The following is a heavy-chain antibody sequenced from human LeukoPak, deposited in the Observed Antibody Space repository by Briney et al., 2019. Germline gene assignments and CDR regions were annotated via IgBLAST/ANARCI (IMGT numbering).Heavy chain of an antibody. Sequence: PGGSLRLSCAASGFTFSSYSMNWVRQAPGKGLEWVSSISSSSSYIYYADSVKGRFTVSRDNAKNSLYLQMNSLRAEDTAVYYCASFDSGSYYNDDYWGQGTLVTVSS. J-gene: IGHJ4*02. CDR2: ISSSSSYI. CDR3: ASFDSGSYYNDDY. V-gene: IGHV3-21*01. D-gene: IGHD3-10*01. CDR1: GFTFSSYS.